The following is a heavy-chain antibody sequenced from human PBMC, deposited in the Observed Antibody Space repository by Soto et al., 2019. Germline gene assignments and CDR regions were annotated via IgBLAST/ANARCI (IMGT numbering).Heavy chain of an antibody. Sequence: GASVKVSCKASGGTFSSYAISWVRQAPGQGLEWMGGIIPIFGTANYAQKVQGRVTITADESTSTAYMELSSLRSEDTAVYYCARDTTIVRGVTKIRSDYYHGMDVWGQGTTVTVSS. V-gene: IGHV1-69*01. CDR3: ARDTTIVRGVTKIRSDYYHGMDV. D-gene: IGHD3-10*01. J-gene: IGHJ6*02. CDR1: GGTFSSYA. CDR2: IIPIFGTA.